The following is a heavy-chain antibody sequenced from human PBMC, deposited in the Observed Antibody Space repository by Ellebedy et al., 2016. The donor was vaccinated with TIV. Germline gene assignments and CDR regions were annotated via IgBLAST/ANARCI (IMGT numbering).Heavy chain of an antibody. CDR2: ISGSGDSK. D-gene: IGHD1-26*01. J-gene: IGHJ4*02. CDR3: VKGMYRISPDDY. Sequence: GGSLRLSCAASGLTFSTYPMTWVRRAPGKGLAWVSAISGSGDSKYYADSVKGRFTISRDNFKNTLYLQMNSLRAEDTAVYYCVKGMYRISPDDYWGQGTLVTVSS. V-gene: IGHV3-23*01. CDR1: GLTFSTYP.